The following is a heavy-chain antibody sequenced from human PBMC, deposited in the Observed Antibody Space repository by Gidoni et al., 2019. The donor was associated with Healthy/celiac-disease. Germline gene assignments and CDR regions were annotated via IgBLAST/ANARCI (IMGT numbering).Heavy chain of an antibody. J-gene: IGHJ6*03. D-gene: IGHD3-22*01. CDR1: GGSISSGDYY. V-gene: IGHV4-30-4*01. Sequence: QVQLQESGPGLVKPSQTLSLTCTVSGGSISSGDYYWSWIRQPPGKGLEWIGYIYYSGSTYYNPSLKSRVTISVDTSKNQFSLKLSSVTAADTAVYYCARVNGYDTFYYYYYMDVWGKGTTVTVSS. CDR3: ARVNGYDTFYYYYYMDV. CDR2: IYYSGST.